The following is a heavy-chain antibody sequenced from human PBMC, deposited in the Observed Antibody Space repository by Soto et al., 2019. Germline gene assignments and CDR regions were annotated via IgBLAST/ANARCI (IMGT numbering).Heavy chain of an antibody. V-gene: IGHV1-58*01. J-gene: IGHJ4*02. Sequence: SVKVSCKASGFTFTSSAVQWVRQARGQRLEWIGWIVVGSGNTNYAQNFQERVTITRDMSTSTAYMELSSLRSEDTAVYYCAAVHQGYCSGGSCYRGLYFDYWGQGTLVTVSS. CDR2: IVVGSGNT. CDR1: GFTFTSSA. D-gene: IGHD2-15*01. CDR3: AAVHQGYCSGGSCYRGLYFDY.